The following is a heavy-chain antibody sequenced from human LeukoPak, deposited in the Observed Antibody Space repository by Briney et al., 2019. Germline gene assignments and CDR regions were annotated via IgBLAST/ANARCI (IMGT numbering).Heavy chain of an antibody. CDR3: ARDVYDSSSSQDYFDS. CDR1: GFTFSDYA. J-gene: IGHJ4*02. V-gene: IGHV3-30-3*01. CDR2: IFNDGNNA. Sequence: QPGRSLRLSCAASGFTFSDYAMHWVRQAPGKGLEWVAIIFNDGNNAYYAESVKGRFTVSRDNSKKTLYLQMSSLRGEDTAVYYCARDVYDSSSSQDYFDSWGQETLVTVSS. D-gene: IGHD6-6*01.